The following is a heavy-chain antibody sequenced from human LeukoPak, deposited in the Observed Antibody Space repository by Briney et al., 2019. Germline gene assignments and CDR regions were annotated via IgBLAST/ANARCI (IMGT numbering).Heavy chain of an antibody. CDR2: ISAYNGNT. CDR1: GYTFTSYG. D-gene: IGHD2-2*01. CDR3: ARGLPGYCSSTSCESPYYYYMDV. Sequence: ASVKVSCKASGYTFTSYGISWVRQAPGQGLEWMGWISAYNGNTNYAQKLQGRVTMTTDTSTGTAYMELRSLRSDDTAVYYCARGLPGYCSSTSCESPYYYYMDVWGKGTTVTVSS. J-gene: IGHJ6*03. V-gene: IGHV1-18*01.